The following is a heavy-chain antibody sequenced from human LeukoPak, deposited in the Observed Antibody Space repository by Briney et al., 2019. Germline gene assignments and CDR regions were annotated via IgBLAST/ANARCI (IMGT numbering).Heavy chain of an antibody. CDR2: MNPNSGNT. J-gene: IGHJ5*02. CDR1: GYTFTSYD. CDR3: ARGLDNDYVRGDWFDP. D-gene: IGHD3-16*01. Sequence: ASVKVSCKASGYTFTSYDINWVRQATGQGLEWMGWMNPNSGNTGYAQKFQGRVTMTRNTSISTAYMELSSLRSEDTAVYYCARGLDNDYVRGDWFDPWGQGTLVTVSS. V-gene: IGHV1-8*01.